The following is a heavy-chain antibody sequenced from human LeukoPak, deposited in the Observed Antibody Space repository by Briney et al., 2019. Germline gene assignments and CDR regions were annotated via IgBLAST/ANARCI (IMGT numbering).Heavy chain of an antibody. J-gene: IGHJ4*02. CDR2: IGINDNYI. D-gene: IGHD3-22*01. V-gene: IGHV3-21*01. Sequence: GGSLRLSCAASGFTFRTYNMNWVRQAPGKGLEWVATIGINDNYIWYADSVKGRFTISRDNAKNSLYLQLDSLRAEDTAVYYCARRAYYESTRYYPRYFDYWGQGTLVTVSS. CDR3: ARRAYYESTRYYPRYFDY. CDR1: GFTFRTYN.